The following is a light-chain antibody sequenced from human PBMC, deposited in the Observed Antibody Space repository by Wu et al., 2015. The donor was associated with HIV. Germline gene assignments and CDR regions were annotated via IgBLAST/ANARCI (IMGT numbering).Light chain of an antibody. CDR1: QGIGNY. J-gene: IGKJ1*01. V-gene: IGKV1-8*01. CDR2: AAS. Sequence: IRMTQSPSSLSASTGDRVTITCRASQGIGNYLAWYQQKPGKAPKLLIYAASTLESGVPARFSGSGSGTDFTLTISCLQSEDFATYHCQQYYSYPLWTFGQGTKVEIK. CDR3: QQYYSYPLWT.